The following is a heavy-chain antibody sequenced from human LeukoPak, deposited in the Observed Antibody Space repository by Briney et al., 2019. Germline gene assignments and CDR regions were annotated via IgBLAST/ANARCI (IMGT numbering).Heavy chain of an antibody. D-gene: IGHD1-14*01. V-gene: IGHV3-33*08. J-gene: IGHJ4*02. Sequence: GRSLRLSCAASGFTFSSYGMHWVRQAPGKGLEWVAVIYYDGSNKYYADSVKGRFTVSRDNSKNTLYLQMNSLRGEDTAVYYCARDRTRFVDYWGQGTLVTVSS. CDR3: ARDRTRFVDY. CDR1: GFTFSSYG. CDR2: IYYDGSNK.